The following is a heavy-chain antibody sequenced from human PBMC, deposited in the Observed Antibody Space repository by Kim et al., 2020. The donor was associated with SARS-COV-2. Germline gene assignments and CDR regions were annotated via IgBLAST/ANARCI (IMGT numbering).Heavy chain of an antibody. Sequence: GGSLRLSCAASGFTFSTYWMDWVRQAPGKGLEWVANIKQDGGEKSYVGSVKGRFTISRDNAKNSLYLQMNSLRAEDTAVYYCATERGGYGGYGQPFDSWGRGTLVTVSS. J-gene: IGHJ4*02. D-gene: IGHD5-12*01. CDR3: ATERGGYGGYGQPFDS. CDR2: IKQDGGEK. CDR1: GFTFSTYW. V-gene: IGHV3-7*01.